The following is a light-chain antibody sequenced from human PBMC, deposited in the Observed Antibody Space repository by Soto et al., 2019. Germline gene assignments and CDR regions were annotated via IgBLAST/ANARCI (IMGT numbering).Light chain of an antibody. V-gene: IGKV3-20*01. CDR2: GAS. CDR3: QQYGSSPTWT. Sequence: EMLLTESPATLSLSPGERATLSFRASQSVGNYLAWYQQKPGQAPRLLIYGASTRASGIPDRFSGSGSGTDFTLTISRLEPEDSAVYYCQQYGSSPTWTFGQGTKVDIK. CDR1: QSVGNY. J-gene: IGKJ1*01.